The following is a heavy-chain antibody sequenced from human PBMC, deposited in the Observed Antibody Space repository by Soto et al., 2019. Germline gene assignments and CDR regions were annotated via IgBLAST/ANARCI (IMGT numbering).Heavy chain of an antibody. V-gene: IGHV1-69*13. CDR3: ARAGIAAAGRTWFDP. Sequence: GASVKVSCKASGYTFTSYGISWVRQAPGQGLEWMGGIIPIFGTANYAQKFQGRVTITADESTSTAYMELGSLRSEDTAVYYCARAGIAAAGRTWFDPWGQGTLVTVSS. J-gene: IGHJ5*02. D-gene: IGHD6-13*01. CDR1: GYTFTSYG. CDR2: IIPIFGTA.